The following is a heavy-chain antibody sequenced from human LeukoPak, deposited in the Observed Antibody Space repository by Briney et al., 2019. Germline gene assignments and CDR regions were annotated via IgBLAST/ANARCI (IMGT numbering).Heavy chain of an antibody. V-gene: IGHV1-2*02. Sequence: GASVKVSCKASGYTFTGYYMHWVRQAPGQGLEWMGWINPNSGGTNYAQKFQGRVTMTRDTSISTAYMELSRLRSDDTAVYYCARSPQYSSGWYGGDAFDIWGQGTMVTVSS. J-gene: IGHJ3*02. CDR3: ARSPQYSSGWYGGDAFDI. CDR2: INPNSGGT. CDR1: GYTFTGYY. D-gene: IGHD6-19*01.